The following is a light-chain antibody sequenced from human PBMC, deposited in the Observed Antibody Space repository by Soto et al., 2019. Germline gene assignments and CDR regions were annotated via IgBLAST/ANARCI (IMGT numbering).Light chain of an antibody. Sequence: EIVLTQSPGTLSLSPGERATLSCRASQSVSSKYLAWYQQKPGQAPRVLIYGTSIRASGVPERFSGGGSGTDFPLTITRLEPEDFAVYYCQQYGSSLFPFGPGTKVYFK. J-gene: IGKJ3*01. CDR2: GTS. CDR3: QQYGSSLFP. V-gene: IGKV3-20*01. CDR1: QSVSSKY.